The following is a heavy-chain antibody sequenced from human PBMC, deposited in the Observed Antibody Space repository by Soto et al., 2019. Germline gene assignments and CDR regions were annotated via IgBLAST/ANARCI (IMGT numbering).Heavy chain of an antibody. CDR2: IYQSGST. D-gene: IGHD6-13*01. CDR1: GGAISSSKW. Sequence: QVQLQESGPGLVKPSGTLSLTCAVSGGAISSSKWWSWVRQPPGKGLEWIGEIYQSGSTNYNPSPEGRAGGSGDTSRNRFSLKLTSVRAADTAAYYWARPSATIAAAAIFDSWGQGTLVTVSS. J-gene: IGHJ4*02. CDR3: ARPSATIAAAAIFDS. V-gene: IGHV4-4*02.